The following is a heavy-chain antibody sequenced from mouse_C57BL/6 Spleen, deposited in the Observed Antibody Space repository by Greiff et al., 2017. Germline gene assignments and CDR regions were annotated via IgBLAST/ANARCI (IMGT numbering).Heavy chain of an antibody. D-gene: IGHD2-1*01. CDR3: ARVYGNYVYYFDY. CDR2: IRNKANGYTT. J-gene: IGHJ2*01. CDR1: GFTFTDYY. Sequence: EVNLVESGGGLVQPGGSLSLSCAASGFTFTDYYMSWVRQPPGKALEWLGFIRNKANGYTTEYSASVKGRFTISRDNSQSILYLQMNALRAEDSATYYCARVYGNYVYYFDYWGQGTTLTVSS. V-gene: IGHV7-3*01.